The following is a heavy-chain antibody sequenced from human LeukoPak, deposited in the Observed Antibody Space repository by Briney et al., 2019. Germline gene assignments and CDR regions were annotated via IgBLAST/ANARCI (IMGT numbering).Heavy chain of an antibody. V-gene: IGHV4-59*11. D-gene: IGHD3-16*02. Sequence: SETLSLTCTVSGASISSHYWSWIRQPPGKGLEWIGDIHYIGSTNNNPSLKSRVTKLVDTSKNQFSLKLSSLTAADTAVYYCGRVVSLDGYCYFDLWGRGTWSLSPQ. J-gene: IGHJ2*01. CDR3: GRVVSLDGYCYFDL. CDR2: IHYIGST. CDR1: GASISSHY.